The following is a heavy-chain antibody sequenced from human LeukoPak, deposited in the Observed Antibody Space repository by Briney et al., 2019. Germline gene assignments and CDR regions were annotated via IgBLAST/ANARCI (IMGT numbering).Heavy chain of an antibody. CDR2: IRPTGSTT. V-gene: IGHV3-74*01. D-gene: IGHD6-6*01. CDR1: GFSFSGHW. J-gene: IGHJ4*02. Sequence: DPGGSLRLSCTASGFSFSGHWMHWARQLPGKGLVWVSRIRPTGSTTSYADSVKGRFTVSRDNAKNTLYLQVNNLRAEDAAVYYCARGPNSNWSGLDFWGQGTLLTVSS. CDR3: ARGPNSNWSGLDF.